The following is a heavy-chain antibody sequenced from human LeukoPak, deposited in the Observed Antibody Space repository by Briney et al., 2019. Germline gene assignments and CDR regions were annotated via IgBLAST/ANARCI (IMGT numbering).Heavy chain of an antibody. Sequence: ASVKVSCKASGGTLSSFDVSWVRQTPGQGHEWMGGIIPRLSIANYPQKFQGRVTITADKSTSTAYMELSSPRSEDTAVYYCARAFDAPSYHYGNYRPEYYFDSWGQGTLVTVSS. D-gene: IGHD4-11*01. CDR2: IIPRLSIA. J-gene: IGHJ4*02. CDR3: ARAFDAPSYHYGNYRPEYYFDS. CDR1: GGTLSSFD. V-gene: IGHV1-69*10.